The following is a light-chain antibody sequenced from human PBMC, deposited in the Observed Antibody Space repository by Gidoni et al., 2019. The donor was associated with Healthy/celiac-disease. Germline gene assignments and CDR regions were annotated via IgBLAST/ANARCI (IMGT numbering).Light chain of an antibody. CDR1: SSNIGAGYD. CDR3: QSYDSSLSGFGV. CDR2: GNI. V-gene: IGLV1-40*01. J-gene: IGLJ2*01. Sequence: QSVLTQPPSVSGAPGQRVTISFTGSSSNIGAGYDVHWYQQLPGTAPKLLIYGNINRPSGVPDRFSGSKSGTSASLAITGLQAEDEADYYCQSYDSSLSGFGVFGGGTKLTVL.